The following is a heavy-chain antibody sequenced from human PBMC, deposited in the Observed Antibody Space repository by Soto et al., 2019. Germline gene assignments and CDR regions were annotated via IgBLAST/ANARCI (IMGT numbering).Heavy chain of an antibody. D-gene: IGHD2-2*01. V-gene: IGHV4-39*01. Sequence: ASGALCLPCTVSGGSISSCSYHWGRIPQPPGKGLGWIGSIYYSGSTSYTPSLKSGVTISVDTSKNQFSLKLSSVTAADTAVYYCARHKGYCSSTSCYQPDYYYYYYMDVWGKGTTVTVSS. CDR2: IYYSGST. J-gene: IGHJ6*03. CDR1: GGSISSCSYH. CDR3: ARHKGYCSSTSCYQPDYYYYYYMDV.